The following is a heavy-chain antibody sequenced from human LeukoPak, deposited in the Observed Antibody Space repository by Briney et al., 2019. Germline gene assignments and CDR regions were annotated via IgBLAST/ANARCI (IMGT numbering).Heavy chain of an antibody. Sequence: SETLSLTCTVSGGSISSGGYYWSWIRQHPGKGLEWIGYIYYSGSTYYNPSLKSRVTISVDTSKNQFSLKLSSVTAADTAVYYCARAYDILTGRILDYWGQGTLVTVSS. V-gene: IGHV4-31*03. D-gene: IGHD3-9*01. CDR1: GGSISSGGYY. CDR2: IYYSGST. J-gene: IGHJ4*02. CDR3: ARAYDILTGRILDY.